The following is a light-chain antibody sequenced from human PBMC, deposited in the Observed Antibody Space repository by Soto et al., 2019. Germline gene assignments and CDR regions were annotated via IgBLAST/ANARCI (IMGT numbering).Light chain of an antibody. CDR2: GAS. CDR1: QSVNSN. CDR3: QQYNDWPLT. J-gene: IGKJ4*01. V-gene: IGKV3-15*01. Sequence: EKVMTQSPAALSVSPGERATISCRASQSVNSNLAWYQQKAGQAPRLLLYGASTRATGIPARFSGSASGTEFTLTISSLQSEDSAVYDCQQYNDWPLTFGGGTKVEIK.